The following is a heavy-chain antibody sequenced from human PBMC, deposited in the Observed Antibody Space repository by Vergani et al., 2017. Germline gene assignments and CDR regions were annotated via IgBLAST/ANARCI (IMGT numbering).Heavy chain of an antibody. CDR1: GFTFDDYA. D-gene: IGHD1-26*01. V-gene: IGHV3-9*01. CDR2: ISGSGGST. CDR3: AGATDYYYYGMDV. Sequence: EVQLVESGGGLVQPGRSLRLSCAASGFTFDDYAMHWVRQAPGKGLEWVSGISGSGGSTYYADSVKGRFTISRDNSKNTMYLQMNSLRAEDTAVYYCAGATDYYYYGMDVWGQGTTVTVSS. J-gene: IGHJ6*02.